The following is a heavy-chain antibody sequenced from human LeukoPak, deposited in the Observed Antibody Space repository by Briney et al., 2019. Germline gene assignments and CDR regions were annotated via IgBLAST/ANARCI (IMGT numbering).Heavy chain of an antibody. Sequence: SETLSLTCTVSGGSISSYYWSWIRRPPGKGLEWIGYIYYSGSTNYNPSLKSRVTISVDTSKNQFSLKLSSVTAADTAVYYCARRGSRGYCSGGSCPGNAFDIWGQGTMVTVSS. J-gene: IGHJ3*02. V-gene: IGHV4-59*08. CDR2: IYYSGST. CDR1: GGSISSYY. D-gene: IGHD2-15*01. CDR3: ARRGSRGYCSGGSCPGNAFDI.